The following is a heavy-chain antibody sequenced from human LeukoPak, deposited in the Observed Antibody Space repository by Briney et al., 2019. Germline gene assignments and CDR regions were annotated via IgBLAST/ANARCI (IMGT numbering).Heavy chain of an antibody. V-gene: IGHV4-59*01. CDR2: IYYSGST. CDR1: GGSISSYY. CDR3: ARMGSIAARRGADFDY. D-gene: IGHD6-6*01. J-gene: IGHJ4*02. Sequence: SETLSLTCTVSGGSISSYYWSWIRQPPGKGLEWIGYIYYSGSTNYNPSLKSRVTISVDTSKNQFSLKLSSVTAADTAVYYCARMGSIAARRGADFDYWGQGTLVTVSS.